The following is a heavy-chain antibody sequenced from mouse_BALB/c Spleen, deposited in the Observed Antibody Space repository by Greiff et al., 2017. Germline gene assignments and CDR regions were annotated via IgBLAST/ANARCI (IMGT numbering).Heavy chain of an antibody. J-gene: IGHJ2*01. Sequence: EVQLVESGGGLVKPGGSLKLSCAASGFTFSSYTMSWVRQTPEKRLEWVATISSGGSYTYYPDRVKGRFTISRDNAKNTLYLQMSSLKSEDTAMYYCTRDPPGGYGNYDFDYWGQGTTLTVSS. CDR1: GFTFSSYT. V-gene: IGHV5-6-4*01. CDR3: TRDPPGGYGNYDFDY. CDR2: ISSGGSYT. D-gene: IGHD2-10*02.